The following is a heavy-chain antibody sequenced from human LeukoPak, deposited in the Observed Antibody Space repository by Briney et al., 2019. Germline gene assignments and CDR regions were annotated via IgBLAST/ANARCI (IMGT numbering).Heavy chain of an antibody. V-gene: IGHV3-49*04. CDR1: GFSFGDYT. D-gene: IGHD1-26*01. J-gene: IGHJ5*02. Sequence: GRSPRLSCTASGFSFGDYTLSWVRQAPGRGLEWVGFFRSKTYGGTTAYAAAVKGRLTISRDDSKSIAYLQMNSLKTEDTAVYYCSVGSRGTYIPTFDLWGQGTLVTVSS. CDR2: FRSKTYGGTT. CDR3: SVGSRGTYIPTFDL.